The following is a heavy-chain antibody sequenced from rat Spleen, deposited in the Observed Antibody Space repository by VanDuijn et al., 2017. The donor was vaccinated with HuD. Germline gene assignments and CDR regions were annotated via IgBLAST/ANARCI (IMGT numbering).Heavy chain of an antibody. V-gene: IGHV5-7*01. CDR1: GFTFSDYT. J-gene: IGHJ1*01. Sequence: EVQLVESDGGLVQPGRSLKLSCAASGFTFSDYTMAWVRQAPKKGLEWVAAINYDGSSTFYRDSVRARFTISRDNAKNTLYLQMDSLTSEDTATYYCARSLSYAHYFWYFNFWGPGTMVTVSS. CDR2: INYDGSST. D-gene: IGHD1-12*01. CDR3: ARSLSYAHYFWYFNF.